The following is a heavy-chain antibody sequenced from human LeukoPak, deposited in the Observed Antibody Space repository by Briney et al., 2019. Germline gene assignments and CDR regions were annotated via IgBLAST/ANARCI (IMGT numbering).Heavy chain of an antibody. Sequence: PSETLSLTCTVSGGSISSSSAYWGWIRQPPGKGLGWIRSIYYSKNTYYNPSLKSRVTISADTSKNQFSLTLGSVSATDTAVYYCVSPRGFSYGYFDYWGQGTLVTVSS. CDR3: VSPRGFSYGYFDY. J-gene: IGHJ4*02. CDR1: GGSISSSSAY. V-gene: IGHV4-39*01. CDR2: IYYSKNT. D-gene: IGHD5-18*01.